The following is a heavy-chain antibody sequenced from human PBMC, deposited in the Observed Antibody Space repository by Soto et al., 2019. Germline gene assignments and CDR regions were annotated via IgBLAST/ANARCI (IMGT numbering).Heavy chain of an antibody. V-gene: IGHV3-9*01. Sequence: EVQLVESGGGLVQPGRSLRLSCAASGFTFDDYAMHWVRQAPGKGLEWVSGISWNSGSIGYADSVKGRFTISRDNAKNSLYLQMNSLRAEDTALYYCEKENTYCTNGVCYNVWGQGTLVTVSS. J-gene: IGHJ4*02. CDR2: ISWNSGSI. CDR3: EKENTYCTNGVCYNV. D-gene: IGHD2-8*01. CDR1: GFTFDDYA.